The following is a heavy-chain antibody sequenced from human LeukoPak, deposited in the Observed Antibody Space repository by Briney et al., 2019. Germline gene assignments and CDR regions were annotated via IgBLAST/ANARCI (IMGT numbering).Heavy chain of an antibody. J-gene: IGHJ3*02. V-gene: IGHV4-34*01. Sequence: PSETLSLTCAVYGGSFSGYYWSWIRQPPGKGLEWIGEISHSGSTNYNPSLKSRVTISVDTSKNQFSLKLSSVTAADTAVYYCATEYGSGSPAFDAFDIWGQGTMVTVSS. CDR3: ATEYGSGSPAFDAFDI. CDR2: ISHSGST. D-gene: IGHD3-10*01. CDR1: GGSFSGYY.